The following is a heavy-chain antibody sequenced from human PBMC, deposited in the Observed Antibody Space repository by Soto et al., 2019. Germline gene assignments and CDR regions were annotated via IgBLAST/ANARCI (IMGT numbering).Heavy chain of an antibody. Sequence: ASVKVSCKASGYTFTSYGISWVRQAPGQGLEWMGWISAYNGNTNYAQKLQGRVTMTTDTSTSTAYMELRSLRSDDTAVYYCARVDVARGVTSYYYYGMDVWGQGTTVTVSS. CDR1: GYTFTSYG. CDR3: ARVDVARGVTSYYYYGMDV. J-gene: IGHJ6*02. CDR2: ISAYNGNT. D-gene: IGHD3-10*01. V-gene: IGHV1-18*01.